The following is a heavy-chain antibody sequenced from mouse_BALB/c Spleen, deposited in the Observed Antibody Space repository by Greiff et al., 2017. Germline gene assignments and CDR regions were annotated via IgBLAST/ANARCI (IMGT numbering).Heavy chain of an antibody. D-gene: IGHD2-4*01. CDR1: GFAFSSYD. CDR2: ISSGGGST. CDR3: ARHEGMITKEYYALDY. V-gene: IGHV5-12-1*01. J-gene: IGHJ4*01. Sequence: EVKLVESGGGLVKPGGSLKLSCAASGFAFSSYDMSWVRQTPAKRLEWVAYISSGGGSTYYPDTVKGRFTISRDNAKNTLYLQMNSLKSEDTAMYYCARHEGMITKEYYALDYWGQGTTVTVSA.